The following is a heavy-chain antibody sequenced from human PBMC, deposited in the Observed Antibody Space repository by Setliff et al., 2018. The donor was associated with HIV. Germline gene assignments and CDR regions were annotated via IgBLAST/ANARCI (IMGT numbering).Heavy chain of an antibody. CDR2: ILFDGTYK. CDR3: AKNLYSSIWSPLDY. V-gene: IGHV3-30*02. D-gene: IGHD6-13*01. Sequence: PGGSLRLSCVVSGFTFSYYGVHWVRQAPGKGLDWVASILFDGTYKYYAASVKGRFTISRDNSKNTLFLQMGSLRTEDTAVYFCAKNLYSSIWSPLDYWGQGTLVTVSS. CDR1: GFTFSYYG. J-gene: IGHJ4*02.